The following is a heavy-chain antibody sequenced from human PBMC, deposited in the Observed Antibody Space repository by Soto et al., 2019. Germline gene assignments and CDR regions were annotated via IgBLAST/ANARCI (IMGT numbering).Heavy chain of an antibody. J-gene: IGHJ6*02. CDR3: ATVIKGYYYGMDV. CDR2: FDPEDGET. Sequence: VKVACKVSGYTLTELSMHWVRQAPGKGLEWMGGFDPEDGETIYAQKFQGRVTMTEDTSTDTAYMELSSLRSEDTAVYYCATVIKGYYYGMDVWGQGTTVTVSS. CDR1: GYTLTELS. V-gene: IGHV1-24*01.